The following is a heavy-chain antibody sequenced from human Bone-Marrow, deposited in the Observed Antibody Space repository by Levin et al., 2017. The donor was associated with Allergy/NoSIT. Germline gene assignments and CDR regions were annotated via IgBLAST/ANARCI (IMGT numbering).Heavy chain of an antibody. CDR2: IIPILGIA. CDR3: ARNRFFGVVCNNWFDP. CDR1: GGTFSSYT. Sequence: KISCKASGGTFSSYTISWVRQAPGQGLEWMGRIIPILGIANYAQKFQGRVTITADKSTSTAYMELSSLRSEDTAVYYCARNRFFGVVCNNWFDPWGQGTLVTVSS. D-gene: IGHD3-3*01. V-gene: IGHV1-69*02. J-gene: IGHJ5*02.